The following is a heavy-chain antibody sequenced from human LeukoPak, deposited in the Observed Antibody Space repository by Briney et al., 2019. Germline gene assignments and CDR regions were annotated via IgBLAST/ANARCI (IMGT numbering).Heavy chain of an antibody. V-gene: IGHV3-30*02. CDR3: AKVDTMVRGVIAYYYYYMDV. J-gene: IGHJ6*03. CDR1: GFTFSSYG. D-gene: IGHD3-10*01. CDR2: IRYDGSNK. Sequence: GGSLRLSCAASGFTFSSYGMHWVRQAPGKGLEWVAFIRYDGSNKYYADSVKGRFTISRDNSKNTLYLQMNSLRAEDTAVYYCAKVDTMVRGVIAYYYYYMDVWGKGTTVTISS.